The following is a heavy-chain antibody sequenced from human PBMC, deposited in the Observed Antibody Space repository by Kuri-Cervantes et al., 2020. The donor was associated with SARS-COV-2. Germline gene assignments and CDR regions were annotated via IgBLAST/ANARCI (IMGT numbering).Heavy chain of an antibody. Sequence: SETLSLTCAVYGVSLSNHYWSWIRQSPGKGLEWIGEIHHSGTTNYNPSLKSRVTISVDTSKNQFSLKLSSVTAADTAVYYCARHYITRYFDLWGRGTLVTVSS. CDR1: GVSLSNHY. J-gene: IGHJ2*01. D-gene: IGHD2-2*01. V-gene: IGHV4-34*01. CDR3: ARHYITRYFDL. CDR2: IHHSGTT.